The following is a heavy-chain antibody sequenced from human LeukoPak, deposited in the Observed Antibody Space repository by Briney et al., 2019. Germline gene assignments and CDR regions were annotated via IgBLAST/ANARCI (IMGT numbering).Heavy chain of an antibody. D-gene: IGHD4-17*01. J-gene: IGHJ5*02. CDR2: ISGGAGST. Sequence: GGSLRLSCAASGFTFSSSAMSWVRQAPGKGLEWVSTISGGAGSTYYADSVKGRFTISRDNSKNTLYVQMNSLRAEDTAVYYCAKDRRDYGDYNTWFDPWGQGTLVTVSS. CDR3: AKDRRDYGDYNTWFDP. V-gene: IGHV3-23*01. CDR1: GFTFSSSA.